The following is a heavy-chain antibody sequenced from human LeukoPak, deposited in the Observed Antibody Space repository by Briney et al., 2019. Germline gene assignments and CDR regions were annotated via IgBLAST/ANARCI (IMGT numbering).Heavy chain of an antibody. V-gene: IGHV3-11*01. CDR3: ARDSGRLPLNYFDD. D-gene: IGHD2-21*01. J-gene: IGHJ4*02. Sequence: GGSLRLSCAASAFTFSDSYFIWIRQAPGKGLEWVSYISRSGSTIYYADSVKGRFTISRDNAKNSLYLQMNSLRAEDTAVYYCARDSGRLPLNYFDDWGQGTLVTVSS. CDR2: ISRSGSTI. CDR1: AFTFSDSY.